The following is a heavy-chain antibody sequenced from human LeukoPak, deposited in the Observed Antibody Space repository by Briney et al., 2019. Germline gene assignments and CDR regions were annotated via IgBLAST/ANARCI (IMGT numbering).Heavy chain of an antibody. CDR2: ISNNGGST. Sequence: HPGGSLRLSCAASGFTFSSYAMHWVRQAPGKGLEYVSAISNNGGSTYYANSVKGRFTISRDNAKNSLYLQMNSLRAEDTAVYFCARDVFGARGVITYFDYWGQGTLVTVSS. V-gene: IGHV3-64*01. CDR1: GFTFSSYA. J-gene: IGHJ4*02. D-gene: IGHD3-10*01. CDR3: ARDVFGARGVITYFDY.